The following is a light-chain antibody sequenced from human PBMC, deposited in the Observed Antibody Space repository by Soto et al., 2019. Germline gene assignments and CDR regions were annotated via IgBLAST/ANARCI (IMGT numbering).Light chain of an antibody. J-gene: IGLJ1*01. CDR3: SSYTTSNTRQIV. V-gene: IGLV2-14*03. Sequence: QYVLTQPASVCGSPGQSITISCTGTSSGVGGYNYVSWYQHHPGKAPKLIIYDVSNRPSGVSNPFSGSKSGNTASLTISGLLPEDEADYYCSSYTTSNTRQIVFGTGTKVTVL. CDR2: DVS. CDR1: SSGVGGYNY.